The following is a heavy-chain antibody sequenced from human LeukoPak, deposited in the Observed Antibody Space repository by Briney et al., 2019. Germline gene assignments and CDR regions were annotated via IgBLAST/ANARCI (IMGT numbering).Heavy chain of an antibody. CDR2: INPNSGGT. CDR1: RYIFTEYY. D-gene: IGHD2-2*01. CDR3: ARARYCYTTSCLLDY. J-gene: IGHJ4*02. Sequence: ASVKVSCKASRYIFTEYYIHWVRQAPGQGHEWMGRINPNSGGTNFAHKFQARVTMTSDTSISTAYMEVSGLESDDTAVYYCARARYCYTTSCLLDYWGQGTLVTVSS. V-gene: IGHV1-2*06.